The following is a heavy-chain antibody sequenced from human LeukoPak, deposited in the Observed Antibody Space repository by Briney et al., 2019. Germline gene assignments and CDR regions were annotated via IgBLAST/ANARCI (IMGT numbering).Heavy chain of an antibody. V-gene: IGHV4-61*05. D-gene: IGHD1-26*01. CDR1: GVSISSSNSY. CDR2: IYYSGST. J-gene: IGHJ6*03. CDR3: ARGGPAVSGVTKIPEYFMDV. Sequence: SETLSLTCTVSGVSISSSNSYWGRIRQPPGKGLEWIGYIYYSGSTNYNPSLKSRVTISVDTSKNQFSLKLSSVTAADTAVYYCARGGPAVSGVTKIPEYFMDVWGKGTTVTISS.